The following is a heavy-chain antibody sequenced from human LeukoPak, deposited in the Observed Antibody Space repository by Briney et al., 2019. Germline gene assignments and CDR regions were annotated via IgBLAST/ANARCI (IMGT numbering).Heavy chain of an antibody. J-gene: IGHJ4*02. CDR2: IYTSGST. CDR3: ARGVGSSWTSPVDY. V-gene: IGHV4-61*02. D-gene: IGHD6-13*01. Sequence: PSQTLSLTCTVSGGSISSGSYYWSWIRQPAGKGLEWIGRIYTSGSTNYNPSLKSRVTMSVDTSKNQFSLKLSSVTAADTAVYYCARGVGSSWTSPVDYWGQGTLVTVSS. CDR1: GGSISSGSYY.